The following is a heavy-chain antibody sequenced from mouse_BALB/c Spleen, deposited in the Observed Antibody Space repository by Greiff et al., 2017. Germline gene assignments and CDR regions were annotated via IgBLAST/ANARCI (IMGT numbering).Heavy chain of an antibody. CDR3: ARGITHYFDY. J-gene: IGHJ2*01. D-gene: IGHD1-2*01. V-gene: IGHV14-1*02. CDR1: GFNIKDYY. CDR2: IDPENGNT. Sequence: VQLKESGAELVRPGALVKLSCKASGFNIKDYYMHWVKQRPEQGLEWIGWIDPENGNTIYDPKFQGKASITADTSSNTAYLQLSSLTSEDTAVYYCARGITHYFDYWGQGTTLTVSS.